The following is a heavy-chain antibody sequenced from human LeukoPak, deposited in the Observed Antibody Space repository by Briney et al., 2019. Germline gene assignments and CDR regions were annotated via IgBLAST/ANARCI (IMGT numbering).Heavy chain of an antibody. J-gene: IGHJ6*03. V-gene: IGHV4-39*01. D-gene: IGHD3-10*01. CDR1: GGSISSSSYY. CDR2: IYYTYSGST. Sequence: PSETLSLTCTVSGGSISSSSYYWGWIRQPPGKGLEWIGNIYYTYSGSTYNNPSLKSRVTISVDTAKNQFSLKLSSVTAADTAVYYCARLEYYYGSGTYVYYMDVWGKGTTVTISS. CDR3: ARLEYYYGSGTYVYYMDV.